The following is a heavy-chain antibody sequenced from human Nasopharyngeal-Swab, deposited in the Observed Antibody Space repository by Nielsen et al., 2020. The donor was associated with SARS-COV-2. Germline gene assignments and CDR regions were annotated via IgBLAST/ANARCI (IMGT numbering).Heavy chain of an antibody. V-gene: IGHV3-48*02. CDR3: ARDFDGNGTPSFDY. CDR2: ISSSSSTI. D-gene: IGHD1-14*01. CDR1: GFTFSSYS. Sequence: GESLKISCAASGFTFSSYSMNWVRQAPGKGLEWVSYISSSSSTIYYADSVKGRFTISRDNAKNSLYLQMNSLRDEDTAVYYCARDFDGNGTPSFDYWGQGTLVTVSS. J-gene: IGHJ4*02.